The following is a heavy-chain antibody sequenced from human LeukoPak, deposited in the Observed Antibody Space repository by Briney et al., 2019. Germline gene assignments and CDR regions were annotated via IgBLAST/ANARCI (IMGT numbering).Heavy chain of an antibody. J-gene: IGHJ6*04. CDR2: ISYDGSNK. CDR1: GFTFSSYG. V-gene: IGHV3-30*18. Sequence: PGGSLRLSCAASGFTFSSYGMHWVRQAPGKGLEWVAFISYDGSNKYYADSVQGRFTISRDNSKKTLFLRMNSLRVEDTAVYFCAKDVSGRNYHYMDVWGKGTTVIISS. D-gene: IGHD1-7*01. CDR3: AKDVSGRNYHYMDV.